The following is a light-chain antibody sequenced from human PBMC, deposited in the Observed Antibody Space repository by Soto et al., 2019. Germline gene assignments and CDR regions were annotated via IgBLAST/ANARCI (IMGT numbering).Light chain of an antibody. V-gene: IGLV1-40*01. CDR2: GDT. CDR1: SSTIGAGFD. J-gene: IGLJ2*01. Sequence: QSVLTQPPSVSGAPGQRVTISCTGSSSTIGAGFDVHWYQQLPGTAPKLLIYGDTNRPSGVPDRFSGSKSGTSASLAIIGLQAEDEADYYCQSYDTALSVYVVFGGGTKVTVL. CDR3: QSYDTALSVYVV.